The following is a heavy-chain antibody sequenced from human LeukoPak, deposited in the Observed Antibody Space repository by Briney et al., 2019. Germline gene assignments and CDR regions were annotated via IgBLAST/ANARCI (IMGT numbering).Heavy chain of an antibody. D-gene: IGHD1-1*01. Sequence: SETLSLTCTVSGGSISSSSYYWGWIRQPPGKGLEWIGSIYYSGSTYYNPSLKSRVTISIDTSKNQFSLKLSSVTAADTAVYYCARRGGYSWNENFDYWGQGTLVTVSS. CDR1: GGSISSSSYY. V-gene: IGHV4-39*01. J-gene: IGHJ4*02. CDR3: ARRGGYSWNENFDY. CDR2: IYYSGST.